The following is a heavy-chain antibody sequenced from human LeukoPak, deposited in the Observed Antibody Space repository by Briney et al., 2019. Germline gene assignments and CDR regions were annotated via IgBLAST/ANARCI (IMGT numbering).Heavy chain of an antibody. V-gene: IGHV3-74*01. Sequence: PGGSLRLSCAASGFTFSSYWMNWVRQALGKGLVWVSRIASDGSSTTYADSVKGRFIISRDNSKNTLYLQMNSLRAEDTTVYYCATVRGCGGDCYYLDYWGQGTLVTVSS. CDR3: ATVRGCGGDCYYLDY. D-gene: IGHD2-21*02. J-gene: IGHJ4*02. CDR1: GFTFSSYW. CDR2: IASDGSST.